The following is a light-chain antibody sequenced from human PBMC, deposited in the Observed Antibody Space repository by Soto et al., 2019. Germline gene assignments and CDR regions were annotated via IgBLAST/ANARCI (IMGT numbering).Light chain of an antibody. Sequence: ETVLTQSPGTLSLSPGDRATLSCRASQNVYSNFVGWYLQPPGQAPRLLIYGTSTRATDFPVRISGSGSGTDFTLTISRLEPDEFAFYFCHQYGSSPLTFGQGTKVDF. J-gene: IGKJ3*01. CDR3: HQYGSSPLT. V-gene: IGKV3-20*01. CDR1: QNVYSNF. CDR2: GTS.